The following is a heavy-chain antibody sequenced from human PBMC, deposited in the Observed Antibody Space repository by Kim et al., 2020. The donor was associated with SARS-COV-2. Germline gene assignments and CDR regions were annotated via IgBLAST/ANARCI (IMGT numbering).Heavy chain of an antibody. D-gene: IGHD6-6*01. J-gene: IGHJ1*01. CDR3: ARDPPRIAARPGSSGPLYFQH. CDR1: GGTFSSYA. Sequence: SVKVSCKASGGTFSSYAISWVRQAPGQGLEWMGRIIPIFGIANYAQKFQGRVTITADKSTSTAYMELSSLRSEDTAVYYCARDPPRIAARPGSSGPLYFQHWGQGTLVTVSS. CDR2: IIPIFGIA. V-gene: IGHV1-69*04.